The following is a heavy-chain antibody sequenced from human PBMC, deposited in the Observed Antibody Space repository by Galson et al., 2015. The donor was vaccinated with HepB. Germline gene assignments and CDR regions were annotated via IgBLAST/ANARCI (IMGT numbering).Heavy chain of an antibody. Sequence: SVKVSCKASGYTFTGYYMHWVRQAPGQGLEWMGRINPNSGGTNYAQKFQGRVTMTRDTSISTAYMELSRLRSDDTAVYYCARDHPHGTIAVAGWWFDPWGQGTLVTVSS. J-gene: IGHJ5*02. CDR3: ARDHPHGTIAVAGWWFDP. D-gene: IGHD6-19*01. CDR2: INPNSGGT. V-gene: IGHV1-2*06. CDR1: GYTFTGYY.